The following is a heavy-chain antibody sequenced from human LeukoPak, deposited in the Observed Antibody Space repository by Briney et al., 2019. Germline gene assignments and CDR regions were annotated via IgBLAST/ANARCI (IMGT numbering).Heavy chain of an antibody. CDR3: TSRHYYDSRGYYYAYYFDF. CDR2: ISYDGSNK. V-gene: IGHV3-30-3*01. CDR1: GFTFSSYA. J-gene: IGHJ4*02. Sequence: GGSLRLSCAASGFTFSSYAMHWVRQAPGKGLEWVAVISYDGSNKYYADSVKGRFTISRDNSKNTLYLQMNSLRAEDTAVYYCTSRHYYDSRGYYYAYYFDFWGRGTQVTVSS. D-gene: IGHD3-22*01.